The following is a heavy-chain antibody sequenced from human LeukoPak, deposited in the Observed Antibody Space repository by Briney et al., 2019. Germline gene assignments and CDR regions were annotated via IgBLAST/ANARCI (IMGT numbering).Heavy chain of an antibody. CDR3: ARDPGIAVAGPYYFDY. CDR2: IRYDGSNK. V-gene: IGHV3-30*02. Sequence: GGSLRLSCAASGFTFSSYGMHWVRQAPGKGLEWVAFIRYDGSNKYYADSVKGRFTISRDNSKNTLYLQMNSLRAEDTAVYYCARDPGIAVAGPYYFDYWGQGTLVTVSS. J-gene: IGHJ4*02. CDR1: GFTFSSYG. D-gene: IGHD6-19*01.